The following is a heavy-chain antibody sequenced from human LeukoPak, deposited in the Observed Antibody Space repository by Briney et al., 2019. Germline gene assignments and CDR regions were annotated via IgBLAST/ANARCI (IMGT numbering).Heavy chain of an antibody. CDR2: IYHSGST. Sequence: SETLSLTCAVSGGSISSGGYSWSWIRQPPGKGLEWIGYIYHSGSTYYNPSLKSRVTISVDTSKNQFSLKLRSVTAADTAVYYCARGFGGSFYTHFYYGLDVWGQGTTVTVSS. CDR1: GGSISSGGYS. D-gene: IGHD2-15*01. J-gene: IGHJ6*02. CDR3: ARGFGGSFYTHFYYGLDV. V-gene: IGHV4-30-2*01.